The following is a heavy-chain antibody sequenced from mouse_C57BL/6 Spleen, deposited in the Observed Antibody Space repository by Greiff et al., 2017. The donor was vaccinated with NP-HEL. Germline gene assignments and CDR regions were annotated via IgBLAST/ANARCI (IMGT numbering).Heavy chain of an antibody. CDR3: TRGTTVVPHWYFDV. CDR1: GFTFSSYA. Sequence: EVQVVESGEGLVKPGGSLKLSCAASGFTFSSYAMSWVRQTPEKRLEWVAYISSGGDYIYYADTVKGRFTISRDNARNTLYLQMSSLKSEDTAMYYCTRGTTVVPHWYFDVWGTGTTVTVSS. J-gene: IGHJ1*03. D-gene: IGHD1-1*01. V-gene: IGHV5-9-1*02. CDR2: ISSGGDYI.